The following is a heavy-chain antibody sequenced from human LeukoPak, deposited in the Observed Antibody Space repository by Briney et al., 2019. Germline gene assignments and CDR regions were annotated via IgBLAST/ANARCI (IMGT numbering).Heavy chain of an antibody. Sequence: ASVKVSCKASGYTFTGYYMHWVRQAPGQGLEWMGWINPNSGGTNYAQKFQGRVTMTRDTSITTAYMELSGLRSDDTAVYYCARDRVVVPAAGFDYWGQGTLVTVSS. CDR2: INPNSGGT. J-gene: IGHJ4*02. CDR3: ARDRVVVPAAGFDY. D-gene: IGHD2-2*01. CDR1: GYTFTGYY. V-gene: IGHV1-2*02.